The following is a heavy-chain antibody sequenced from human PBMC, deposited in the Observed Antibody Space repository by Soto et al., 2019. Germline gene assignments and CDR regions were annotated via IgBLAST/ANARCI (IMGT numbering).Heavy chain of an antibody. J-gene: IGHJ5*02. Sequence: GGSLRLSCAASGFTFSSYAMSWVRQAPGKGLEWVSAISGSGGGTYYADSVKGRFAISRDNSINTVFLQMNSLRADDTALYFCAKNSGWFNTWGQGALVTVSS. CDR3: AKNSGWFNT. V-gene: IGHV3-23*01. D-gene: IGHD3-10*01. CDR1: GFTFSSYA. CDR2: ISGSGGGT.